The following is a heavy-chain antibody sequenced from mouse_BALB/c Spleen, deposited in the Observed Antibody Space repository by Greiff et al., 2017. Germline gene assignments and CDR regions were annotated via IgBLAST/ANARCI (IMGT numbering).Heavy chain of an antibody. J-gene: IGHJ4*01. V-gene: IGHV1-54*01. CDR2: INPGSGGT. D-gene: IGHD2-10*02. CDR3: ARGGYGNYAMDY. Sequence: VQLQQSGAELVRPGTSVKVSCEASGYAFTNYLIEWVKQRPGQGLEWIGVINPGSGGTNYNEKFKGKATLTADKSSSTAYMQLSSLTSDDSAVYFCARGGYGNYAMDYWGQGTSVTVSS. CDR1: GYAFTNYL.